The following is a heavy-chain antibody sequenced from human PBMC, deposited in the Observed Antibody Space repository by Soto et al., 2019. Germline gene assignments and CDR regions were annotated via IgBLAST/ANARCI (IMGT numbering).Heavy chain of an antibody. V-gene: IGHV1-69*13. CDR2: IIPIFGTA. J-gene: IGHJ6*02. Sequence: ASVKVSCKASGVTFSSYAISWVRQAPGQGLEWMGGIIPIFGTANYAQKFQGRVTITADESTSTAYMELSSLRSEDTAVYYCARTGSSYYGMDVWGQGTTVTVSS. CDR3: ARTGSSYYGMDV. CDR1: GVTFSSYA. D-gene: IGHD2-2*01.